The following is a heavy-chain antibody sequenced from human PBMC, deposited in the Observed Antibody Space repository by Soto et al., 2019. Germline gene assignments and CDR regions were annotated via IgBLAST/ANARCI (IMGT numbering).Heavy chain of an antibody. J-gene: IGHJ4*02. Sequence: ASVKVSCKASGYTFTSYDINWVRQATGQGLEWMGWMNPNSGNTGYAQKFQGRVTMTRNTSISTLYMDLSSLRSEDTAVSYCSRDTRSISRVAQALFDFWGQGTLVTVSS. V-gene: IGHV1-8*01. D-gene: IGHD3-3*01. CDR2: MNPNSGNT. CDR1: GYTFTSYD. CDR3: SRDTRSISRVAQALFDF.